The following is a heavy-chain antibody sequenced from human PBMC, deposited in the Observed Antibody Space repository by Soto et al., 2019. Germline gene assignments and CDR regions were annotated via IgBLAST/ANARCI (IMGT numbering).Heavy chain of an antibody. D-gene: IGHD6-13*01. J-gene: IGHJ4*02. CDR3: ARDRGSVYSSSWYEWDY. V-gene: IGHV1-69*13. CDR2: IIPIFGTA. Sequence: SVKVSCKASGGTFSSYAISWVRQAPGQGLEWMGGIIPIFGTANYAQKFQGRVTITADESTSTAYMELSSLRSEDTAVYYCARDRGSVYSSSWYEWDYWGQGTLVTVSS. CDR1: GGTFSSYA.